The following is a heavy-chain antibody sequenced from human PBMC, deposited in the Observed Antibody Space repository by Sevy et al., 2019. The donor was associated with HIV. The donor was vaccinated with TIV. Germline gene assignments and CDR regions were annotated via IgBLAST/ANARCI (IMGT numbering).Heavy chain of an antibody. J-gene: IGHJ4*02. Sequence: ASVKVSCKLSGHTLTELSMHWVRQAPGKGLEWMGGFDPDDGETIYAQRFQGRVTMTEDTYTDTAYMELSSLRSDDTAVYYCATYRAGYLGIYYFVYWGQGTPVTVSS. CDR3: ATYRAGYLGIYYFVY. CDR2: FDPDDGET. V-gene: IGHV1-24*01. D-gene: IGHD6-13*01. CDR1: GHTLTELS.